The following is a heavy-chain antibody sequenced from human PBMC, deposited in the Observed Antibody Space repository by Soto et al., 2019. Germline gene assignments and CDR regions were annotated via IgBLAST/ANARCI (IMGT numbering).Heavy chain of an antibody. V-gene: IGHV1-8*01. CDR1: GYTFTSYD. CDR3: ARGVAAAASARYYGMDV. D-gene: IGHD6-13*01. CDR2: MSPNSGNT. Sequence: ASVKVSCKASGYTFTSYDINWVRQATGQGLEWMGWMSPNSGNTGYAQKFQGRVTMTRNTSISTAYMELSSLRSEDTAVYYCARGVAAAASARYYGMDVWGQGTTVTVSS. J-gene: IGHJ6*02.